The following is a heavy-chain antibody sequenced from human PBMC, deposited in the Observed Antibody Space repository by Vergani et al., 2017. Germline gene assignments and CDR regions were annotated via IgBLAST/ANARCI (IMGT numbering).Heavy chain of an antibody. D-gene: IGHD3-22*01. V-gene: IGHV5-51*01. J-gene: IGHJ3*02. CDR3: ARQAYYDSSGYYSFGSTVKNAFDI. CDR1: GYSFTSYW. CDR2: IYPGDSDT. Sequence: EVQLVQSGAEVKKPGESLKISCKGSGYSFTSYWIGWVRQMPGKGLEWMGIIYPGDSDTRYSPSFQGQVTISPDKSISTAYLQWSSLKASDTAMYYCARQAYYDSSGYYSFGSTVKNAFDIWGQGTMVTVSS.